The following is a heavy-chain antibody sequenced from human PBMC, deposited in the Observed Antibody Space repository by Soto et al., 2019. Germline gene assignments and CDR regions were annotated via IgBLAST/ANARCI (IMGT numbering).Heavy chain of an antibody. J-gene: IGHJ4*02. CDR3: AKVGRFRAGYFSVMGFFDY. CDR1: GFTFSSYA. D-gene: IGHD3-22*01. CDR2: ISGSGGST. Sequence: GGSLRLSCAASGFTFSSYAMSWVRQAPGKGLEWVSAISGSGGSTYYADSVKGRFTISRDNSKNTLYLQMNSLRAEDTAVYYCAKVGRFRAGYFSVMGFFDYWGQGTLVTVSS. V-gene: IGHV3-23*01.